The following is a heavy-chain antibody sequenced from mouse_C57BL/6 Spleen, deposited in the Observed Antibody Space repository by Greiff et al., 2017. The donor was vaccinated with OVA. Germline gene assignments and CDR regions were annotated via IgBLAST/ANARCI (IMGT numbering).Heavy chain of an antibody. CDR1: GFTFSSYA. CDR3: TRDKAAQVGFAY. J-gene: IGHJ3*01. D-gene: IGHD3-2*02. V-gene: IGHV5-9-1*02. CDR2: ISSGGDYI. Sequence: EVHLVESGEGLVKPGGSLKLSCAASGFTFSSYAMSWVRQTPEKRLEWVAYISSGGDYIYYADTVKGRFTISRDNARNTLYLQMSSLKSEDTAMYYCTRDKAAQVGFAYWGQGTLVTVSA.